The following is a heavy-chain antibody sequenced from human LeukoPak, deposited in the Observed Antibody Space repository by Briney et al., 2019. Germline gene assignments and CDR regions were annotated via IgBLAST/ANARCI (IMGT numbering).Heavy chain of an antibody. D-gene: IGHD3-10*01. CDR2: ISAYNGNT. CDR3: ATGAGYGSGIAYFDY. CDR1: GYTFTSYG. Sequence: VASVKVSCKASGYTFTSYGISWVRQAPGQGLEWMGWISAYNGNTNYAQKLQGRVTMTEDTSTDTAYMELSSLRSGDTAVYYCATGAGYGSGIAYFDYWGQGTLVTVSS. V-gene: IGHV1-18*01. J-gene: IGHJ4*02.